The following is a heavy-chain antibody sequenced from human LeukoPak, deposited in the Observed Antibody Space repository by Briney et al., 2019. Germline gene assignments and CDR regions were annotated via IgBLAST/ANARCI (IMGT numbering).Heavy chain of an antibody. Sequence: SVKVSCKASGGTFSCYAISWVRQAPGQGLEWMGGIIPIFGTANYAQKFQGRVTITADESTSTAYMELSSLRSEDTAVYYCASGSIAVAGSFDYWGQGTLVTVSS. D-gene: IGHD6-19*01. CDR2: IIPIFGTA. V-gene: IGHV1-69*13. CDR3: ASGSIAVAGSFDY. CDR1: GGTFSCYA. J-gene: IGHJ4*02.